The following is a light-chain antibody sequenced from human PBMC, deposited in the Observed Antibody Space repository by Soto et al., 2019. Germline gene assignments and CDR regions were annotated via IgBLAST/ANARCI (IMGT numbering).Light chain of an antibody. Sequence: EIVMTQSPATLSVSPGERATLSCRASQSVSSNLAWYQQKPGQAPRLLIYGASTRATGIPARFSGSGSETEFTLNISSLQSEDVAVYYCEQYHNWPPYTCGQGTKLEIK. V-gene: IGKV3-15*01. CDR2: GAS. CDR1: QSVSSN. J-gene: IGKJ2*01. CDR3: EQYHNWPPYT.